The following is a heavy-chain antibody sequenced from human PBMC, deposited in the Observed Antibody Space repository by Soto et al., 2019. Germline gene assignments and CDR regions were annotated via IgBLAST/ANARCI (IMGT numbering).Heavy chain of an antibody. CDR1: GGSFSGYY. CDR3: ARAAGDIVVVVAATLEDPDYYYYYYGMDV. D-gene: IGHD2-15*01. V-gene: IGHV4-34*01. J-gene: IGHJ6*02. Sequence: LSLTCAVYGGSFSGYYWSWIRQPPGKGLEWIGEINHSGSTNYNPSLKSRVTISVDTSKNQFSLKLSSVTAADTAVYYCARAAGDIVVVVAATLEDPDYYYYYYGMDVWGQGTTVTVSS. CDR2: INHSGST.